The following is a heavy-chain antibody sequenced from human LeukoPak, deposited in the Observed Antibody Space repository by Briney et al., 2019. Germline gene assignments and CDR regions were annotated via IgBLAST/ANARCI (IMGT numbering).Heavy chain of an antibody. CDR1: GGSISSYY. Sequence: SETLSLTCTVSGGSISSYYWSWIRQPPGKGLEWIGYIYTSGSTNYNPSLKSRVTISVDTSKNQYSLKPSSVTAADTAVYYCARLIAAGPGWFDPWGQGTLVTVSS. D-gene: IGHD6-6*01. J-gene: IGHJ5*02. CDR3: ARLIAAGPGWFDP. CDR2: IYTSGST. V-gene: IGHV4-4*09.